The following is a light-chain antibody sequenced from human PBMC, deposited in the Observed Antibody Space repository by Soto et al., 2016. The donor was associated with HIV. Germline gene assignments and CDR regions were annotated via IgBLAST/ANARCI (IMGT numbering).Light chain of an antibody. CDR1: NIGSRA. CDR2: FDG. V-gene: IGLV3-21*01. Sequence: SYVLTQPPSVSVAPGKTATFTCGGYNIGSRAVHWYQQKTGQAPVLVVRFDGDRPSAIPERFSVSDSGNAAILTISTVEAGDEADYYCQVWDTDSDWVFGGGTKLTAL. CDR3: QVWDTDSDWV. J-gene: IGLJ3*02.